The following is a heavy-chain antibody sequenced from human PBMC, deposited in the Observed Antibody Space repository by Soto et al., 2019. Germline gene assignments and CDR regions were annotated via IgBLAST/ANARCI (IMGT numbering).Heavy chain of an antibody. CDR3: VKGTLGTYGHVYFEY. CDR1: GFSFDMNKAR. Sequence: QITLKQTGPPLVKPTQTLTLTCTFSGFSFDMNKARVGWVRQPPGKALEWLALIYWYGDEHYSPFLKNRLSITKYTSKDPVVLTLTDVHPADTATYSCVKGTLGTYGHVYFEYLGEVTLVTFSS. CDR2: IYWYGDE. J-gene: IGHJ4*02. V-gene: IGHV2-5*01. D-gene: IGHD3-16*01.